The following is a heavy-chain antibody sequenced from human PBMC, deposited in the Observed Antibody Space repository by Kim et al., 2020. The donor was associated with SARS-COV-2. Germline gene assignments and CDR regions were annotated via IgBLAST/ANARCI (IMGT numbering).Heavy chain of an antibody. CDR3: ARHAMKLRFFMDV. Sequence: SETLSLTCTVSGGSISSYYWSWIRQPPGKGLEWIGYIYYSGSTNYNPSLKSRVTISVDTSKNQFSLKLSSVTAADTAVYYCARHAMKLRFFMDVWGQGTTVTVSS. D-gene: IGHD3-3*01. V-gene: IGHV4-59*08. J-gene: IGHJ6*02. CDR2: IYYSGST. CDR1: GGSISSYY.